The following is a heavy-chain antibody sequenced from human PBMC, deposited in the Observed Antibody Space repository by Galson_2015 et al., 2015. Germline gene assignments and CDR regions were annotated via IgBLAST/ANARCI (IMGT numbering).Heavy chain of an antibody. CDR2: ISSSSSYT. CDR3: ARARFGPSTVTESGDSWFDP. J-gene: IGHJ5*02. V-gene: IGHV3-11*05. Sequence: SLRLSCAASGFTFSDYYMSWIRQAPGKGLEWVSYISSSSSYTNYADSVKGRFTISRDNAKNSLYLQMNSLRAEDTAVYYCARARFGPSTVTESGDSWFDPWGQGTLVTVSS. D-gene: IGHD4-17*01. CDR1: GFTFSDYY.